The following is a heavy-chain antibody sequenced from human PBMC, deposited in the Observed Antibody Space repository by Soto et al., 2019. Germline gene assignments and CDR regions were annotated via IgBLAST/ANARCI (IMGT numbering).Heavy chain of an antibody. CDR1: GGSISSSSYY. V-gene: IGHV4-39*01. CDR2: IYYSGST. Sequence: SETLSLTCTVSGGSISSSSYYWGWIRQPPGKGLEWIGSIYYSGSTYYNPSLKSRVTISVDTSKNQFSLRLSSVTAADTAVYYCARHPYYDFWSGYLTHFDYWGQGALVTVSS. J-gene: IGHJ4*02. CDR3: ARHPYYDFWSGYLTHFDY. D-gene: IGHD3-3*01.